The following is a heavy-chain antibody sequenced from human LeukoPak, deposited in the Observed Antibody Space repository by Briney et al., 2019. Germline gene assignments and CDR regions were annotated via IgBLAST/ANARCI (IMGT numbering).Heavy chain of an antibody. CDR2: IYYSGST. J-gene: IGHJ3*02. D-gene: IGHD6-19*01. CDR3: ARGRGSGWFDAFDI. Sequence: SETLSLTCTVSGGSISSSSYYWGWIRQPPGKGLEWIGSIYYSGSTYYNPSLKSRVTISVDTSKNQFSLKLSSVTAADTAVYYCARGRGSGWFDAFDIWGQGTMVTVSS. CDR1: GGSISSSSYY. V-gene: IGHV4-39*01.